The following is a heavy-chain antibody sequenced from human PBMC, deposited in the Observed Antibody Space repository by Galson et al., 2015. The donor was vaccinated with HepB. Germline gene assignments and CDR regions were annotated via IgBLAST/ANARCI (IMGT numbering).Heavy chain of an antibody. J-gene: IGHJ6*02. CDR3: ARKWEYYYYAMDV. Sequence: SLRLSCAASGFTFSSYWRHWVRQAPGKGLVWVSRISGDGNNTNYADSVKGRFPISRDNVKHTLYLQMNSLRVEDTAVYYCARKWEYYYYAMDVWGPGTTVTVSS. CDR2: ISGDGNNT. D-gene: IGHD1-26*01. CDR1: GFTFSSYW. V-gene: IGHV3-74*01.